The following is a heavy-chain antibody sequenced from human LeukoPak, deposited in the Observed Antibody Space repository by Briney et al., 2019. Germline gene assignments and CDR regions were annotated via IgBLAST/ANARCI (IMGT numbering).Heavy chain of an antibody. CDR1: GGSISSYY. CDR3: ARELGYYYDSSGYYYDAFDI. J-gene: IGHJ3*02. CDR2: IYTSGST. Sequence: PSETLSLTCTVSGGSISSYYWSWIRQPAGKGLEWIGRIYTSGSTNYNPSLKSRVTMSVDTSKNQFSLKLSSVTAADTAVYYCARELGYYYDSSGYYYDAFDIWGQGTMVTVSS. V-gene: IGHV4-4*07. D-gene: IGHD3-22*01.